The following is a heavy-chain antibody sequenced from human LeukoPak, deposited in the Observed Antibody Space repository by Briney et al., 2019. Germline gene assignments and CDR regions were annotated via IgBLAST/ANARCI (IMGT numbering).Heavy chain of an antibody. Sequence: SETLSPTCAAYGGSFSGYYWSWIRQPPGKGLEWIGEINHSGSTNYNPSLKSRVTISVDTSKNQFSLKLSSVTAADTAVYYCARVGRHYDSSGYYFLDYWGQGTLVTVSS. CDR3: ARVGRHYDSSGYYFLDY. D-gene: IGHD3-22*01. CDR1: GGSFSGYY. CDR2: INHSGST. J-gene: IGHJ4*02. V-gene: IGHV4-34*01.